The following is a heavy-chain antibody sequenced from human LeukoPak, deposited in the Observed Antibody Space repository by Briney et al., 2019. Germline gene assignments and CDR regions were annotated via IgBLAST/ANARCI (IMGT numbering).Heavy chain of an antibody. Sequence: SETLSLTCTVSGGSISSYYWSWIRQPAGKGLEWIGRIYTSGSTNYNPSLKSRVTMSVDTSKYQFSLKLSSVTAADTAVYYCARGVQSAVAGIYYFDYWGQGTLVTVSS. D-gene: IGHD6-19*01. CDR1: GGSISSYY. V-gene: IGHV4-4*07. CDR2: IYTSGST. J-gene: IGHJ4*02. CDR3: ARGVQSAVAGIYYFDY.